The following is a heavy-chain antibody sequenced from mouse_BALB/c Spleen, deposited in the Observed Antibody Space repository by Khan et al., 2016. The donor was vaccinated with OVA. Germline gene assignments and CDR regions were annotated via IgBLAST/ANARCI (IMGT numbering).Heavy chain of an antibody. CDR3: TRSYDSYYFDY. D-gene: IGHD2-4*01. J-gene: IGHJ2*01. Sequence: VQLQQSGAVLARPGASVKMSCKASGYSFTTYWMHWIKQRPGQGLEWIGAIYPGNSDTRYNQQFKGKAKLTAVTSATTAYMDLSSLTNEDSAVYYCTRSYDSYYFDYWGQGTTLTVSS. V-gene: IGHV1-5*01. CDR1: GYSFTTYW. CDR2: IYPGNSDT.